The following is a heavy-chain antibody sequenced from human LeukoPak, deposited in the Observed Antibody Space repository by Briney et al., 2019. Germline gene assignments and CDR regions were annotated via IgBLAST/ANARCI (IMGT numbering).Heavy chain of an antibody. CDR1: GFTLTGSA. CDR3: TRHYSDYGKNWFDP. J-gene: IGHJ5*02. Sequence: GGSMRLSSAASGFTLTGSAMHWVRQASGKGMGWVGRIRSKVNSYTTAYAESVKGRFTFSRDDSKNTAYLQMNRLTTEDAAVYYCTRHYSDYGKNWFDPWGQGTLVTVSS. V-gene: IGHV3-73*01. CDR2: IRSKVNSYTT. D-gene: IGHD5-12*01.